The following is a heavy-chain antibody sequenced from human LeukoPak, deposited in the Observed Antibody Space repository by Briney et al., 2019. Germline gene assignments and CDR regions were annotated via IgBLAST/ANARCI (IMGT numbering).Heavy chain of an antibody. CDR2: IKQDGSEK. Sequence: GGFLRLSCAASGFTFSSYWMSWVRQAPGKGLEWVANIKQDGSEKYYVDSVKGRFTISRDNAKNSLYLQMNSLRAEDTAVYYCARVLARAYFDYWGQGTLVTVSS. CDR1: GFTFSSYW. V-gene: IGHV3-7*01. CDR3: ARVLARAYFDY. J-gene: IGHJ4*02.